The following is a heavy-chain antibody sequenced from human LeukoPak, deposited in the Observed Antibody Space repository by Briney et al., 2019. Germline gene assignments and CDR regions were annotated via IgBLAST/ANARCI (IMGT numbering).Heavy chain of an antibody. J-gene: IGHJ4*02. Sequence: GGSLRLSCAASGFTFSSYAMSWVRQAPGKGLEWVSAISGSGGSTYYADSVKGRFTISRDNSKNTLYLQMNSLRAEDTAVYYCAKKSKDPRGGLEGYFDYWGQGTLVTVSS. D-gene: IGHD6-19*01. CDR1: GFTFSSYA. CDR3: AKKSKDPRGGLEGYFDY. CDR2: ISGSGGST. V-gene: IGHV3-23*01.